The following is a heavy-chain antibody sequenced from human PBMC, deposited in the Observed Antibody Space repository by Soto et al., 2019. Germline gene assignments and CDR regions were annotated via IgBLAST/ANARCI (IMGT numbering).Heavy chain of an antibody. CDR2: ISRTSSHI. Sequence: VQLVESGGGLVKPGGSLSLSCVASEFSFSTYNMNWVRQAPGEGLQWVSFISRTSSHIHYAVSVQGRFTISRDNAKNSLYLEMNSLRAEDTAVYYWARDPAADGYYGMEVWGQGDRVTVSS. D-gene: IGHD6-13*01. CDR1: EFSFSTYN. CDR3: ARDPAADGYYGMEV. J-gene: IGHJ6*02. V-gene: IGHV3-21*01.